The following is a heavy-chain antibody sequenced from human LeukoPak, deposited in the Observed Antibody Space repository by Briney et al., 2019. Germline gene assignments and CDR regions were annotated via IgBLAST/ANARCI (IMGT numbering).Heavy chain of an antibody. CDR3: AKDNRRHYTSGPNPDSLH. Sequence: GRSLRLSCAGSGFIFNNYAIHWVRQPPGKGLEWVSGISWNSGTIDYADSVRGRFTISRDNAKNSLYLQMDSLRVEDTAFYYCAKDNRRHYTSGPNPDSLHWGQGALVTVSS. CDR1: GFIFNNYA. CDR2: ISWNSGTI. V-gene: IGHV3-9*01. J-gene: IGHJ4*02. D-gene: IGHD6-19*01.